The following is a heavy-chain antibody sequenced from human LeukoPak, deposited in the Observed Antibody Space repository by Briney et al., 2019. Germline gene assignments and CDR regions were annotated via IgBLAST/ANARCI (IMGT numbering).Heavy chain of an antibody. J-gene: IGHJ4*02. Sequence: GRSLRLSCAASGFTFSSYAMHWVRQAPGKGLEWVAVISYDGSNKYYADSVKGRFTISRDNSKNTLYLQMNSPRAEDTAVYYCARDPAARPVYYFDYWGQGTLVTVSS. CDR3: ARDPAARPVYYFDY. V-gene: IGHV3-30*04. D-gene: IGHD6-6*01. CDR2: ISYDGSNK. CDR1: GFTFSSYA.